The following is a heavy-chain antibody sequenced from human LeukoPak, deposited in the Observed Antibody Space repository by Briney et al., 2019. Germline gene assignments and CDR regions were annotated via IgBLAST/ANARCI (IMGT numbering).Heavy chain of an antibody. CDR1: GGSISSYY. CDR3: ARTQGYGGKLGVLDV. V-gene: IGHV4-59*01. D-gene: IGHD4-23*01. J-gene: IGHJ6*02. Sequence: SETLSLTCTVSGGSISSYYWSWIRQPPGKGLEWIGYIYYSGSTNYNPSLESRVTISVDTSKNQFSLKLSSVTAADTAVYYCARTQGYGGKLGVLDVWGQGTTVTVSS. CDR2: IYYSGST.